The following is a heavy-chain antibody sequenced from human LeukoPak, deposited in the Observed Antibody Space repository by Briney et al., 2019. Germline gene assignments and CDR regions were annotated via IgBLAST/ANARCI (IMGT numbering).Heavy chain of an antibody. CDR1: GFTVSSNY. D-gene: IGHD3-22*01. CDR3: AKDKETYYDSSGYDY. Sequence: GSLRLSCAASGFTVSSNYMSWVRQAPGKGLEWVSVIYSGGSTYYADSVKGRFTISRDNSKNTLYLQMNSLRAEDTALYYCAKDKETYYDSSGYDYWGQGTLVTVSS. V-gene: IGHV3-53*05. CDR2: IYSGGST. J-gene: IGHJ4*02.